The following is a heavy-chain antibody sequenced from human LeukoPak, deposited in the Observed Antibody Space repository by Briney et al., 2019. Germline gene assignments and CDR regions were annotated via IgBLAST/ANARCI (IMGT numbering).Heavy chain of an antibody. V-gene: IGHV4-59*01. CDR2: IYYSGST. Sequence: SETLSLTCTVSGGSISSYYWSWIRQPPGKGLEWIGYIYYSGSTNYNPSLKSRVTISVDTSKNQFSLKLSSVTAADTAVYYCARSSVVLLWFGESPTINWFDPWGQGTLVTVSS. CDR3: ARSSVVLLWFGESPTINWFDP. CDR1: GGSISSYY. J-gene: IGHJ5*02. D-gene: IGHD3-10*01.